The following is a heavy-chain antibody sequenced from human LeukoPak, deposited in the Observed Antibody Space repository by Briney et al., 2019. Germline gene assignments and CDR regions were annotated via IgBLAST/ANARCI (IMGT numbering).Heavy chain of an antibody. V-gene: IGHV3-23*01. D-gene: IGHD2-2*01. CDR2: VSGSAVRT. J-gene: IGHJ3*02. Sequence: GGSLRLSCAASGFTFTDYAISWVRQAPGKGLEWVSGVSGSAVRTSYADSMKGRVTISRDNSKNTVTLQMNSLTIEDTAVYYCAAENGGRVVGDDPFVIWGQGTRVTVSS. CDR3: AAENGGRVVGDDPFVI. CDR1: GFTFTDYA.